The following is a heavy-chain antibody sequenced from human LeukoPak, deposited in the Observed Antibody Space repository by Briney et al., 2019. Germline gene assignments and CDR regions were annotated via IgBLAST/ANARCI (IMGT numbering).Heavy chain of an antibody. CDR1: GGSISSYY. Sequence: SETLSLTCTVSGGSISSYYWSWIRQPPGKGLEWIGYIYYSGSTNYNPSLKSRVAISVDTSKNQFSLKLSSVTAADTAVYYCASQASGRVPPHFDYWGQGTLVTVSS. CDR3: ASQASGRVPPHFDY. V-gene: IGHV4-59*08. CDR2: IYYSGST. J-gene: IGHJ4*02. D-gene: IGHD3-10*01.